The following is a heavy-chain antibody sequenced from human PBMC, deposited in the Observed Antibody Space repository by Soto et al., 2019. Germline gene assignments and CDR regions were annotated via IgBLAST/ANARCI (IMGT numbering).Heavy chain of an antibody. CDR1: GGTFSSYA. D-gene: IGHD3-9*01. J-gene: IGHJ6*02. V-gene: IGHV1-69*05. Sequence: GASVKVSCKASGGTFSSYAISWVRQAPGQGLEWMGGIITIFDTANYAQKYQGRITITTDESTSTDYMELSSLRSEDTAEYNCTRDSEPGYDILTGYYSSDYYYGMDVWGQGTTVTVSS. CDR3: TRDSEPGYDILTGYYSSDYYYGMDV. CDR2: IITIFDTA.